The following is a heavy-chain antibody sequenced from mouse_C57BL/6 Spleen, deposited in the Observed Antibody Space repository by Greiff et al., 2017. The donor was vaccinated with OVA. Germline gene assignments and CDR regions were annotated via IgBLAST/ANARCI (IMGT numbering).Heavy chain of an antibody. CDR3: ARGGVDYYGSSNWFAY. CDR2: IYPGGGYT. J-gene: IGHJ3*01. Sequence: QVQLQQSGAELVRPGTSVKMSCKASGYTFTNYWIGWAKQRPGHGLEWIGYIYPGGGYTNYNEKFKGKATLTADKSSSTAYMQFSSLPSEDSAIYYCARGGVDYYGSSNWFAYWGQGTLVTGSA. D-gene: IGHD1-1*01. CDR1: GYTFTNYW. V-gene: IGHV1-63*01.